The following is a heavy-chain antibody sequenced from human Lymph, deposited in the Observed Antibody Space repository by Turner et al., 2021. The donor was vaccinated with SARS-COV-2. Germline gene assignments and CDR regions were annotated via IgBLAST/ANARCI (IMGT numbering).Heavy chain of an antibody. V-gene: IGHV5-10-1*03. Sequence: EVQLVQSGAEVKKPGESLRISCKGSGYSFTSYWISWVRQMPGKGLEWMAMIDPSDSYTNYSPSFQGHVTISSDKSISTAYLQWSSLKASDTAMYYCARGDCSSTSCPKHYYYYGMDVWGQGTTVTVSS. CDR1: GYSFTSYW. J-gene: IGHJ6*02. CDR3: ARGDCSSTSCPKHYYYYGMDV. CDR2: IDPSDSYT. D-gene: IGHD2-2*01.